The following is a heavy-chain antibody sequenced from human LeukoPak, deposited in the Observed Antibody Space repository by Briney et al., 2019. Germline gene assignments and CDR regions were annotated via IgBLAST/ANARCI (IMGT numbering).Heavy chain of an antibody. D-gene: IGHD3-3*01. J-gene: IGHJ5*02. CDR2: IKQDGSEK. V-gene: IGHV3-7*01. CDR3: ARDRNYDFWSGYTNLGWFDP. CDR1: GFTFSSYW. Sequence: GGSLRLSCAASGFTFSSYWMSWVRQAPGKGLEWVANIKQDGSEKYYVDSVKGRFTISRDNAKNSLYLQKNSLRAEDTAVYYCARDRNYDFWSGYTNLGWFDPWGQGTLVTVSS.